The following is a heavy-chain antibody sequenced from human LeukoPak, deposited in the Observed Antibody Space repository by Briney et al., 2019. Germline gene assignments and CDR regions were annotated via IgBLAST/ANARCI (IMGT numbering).Heavy chain of an antibody. V-gene: IGHV3-48*02. J-gene: IGHJ4*02. CDR2: ISSSSITI. Sequence: GGSLRLSCAASGFTFSSHSMNWVRQAPGKGLEWVAYISSSSITIYYADSVRGRFTISRDNAKNSLFLQMKSLRDEDMAVYYCARDSYDSGSGIDYWGQGTLVTVSS. CDR3: ARDSYDSGSGIDY. D-gene: IGHD3-10*01. CDR1: GFTFSSHS.